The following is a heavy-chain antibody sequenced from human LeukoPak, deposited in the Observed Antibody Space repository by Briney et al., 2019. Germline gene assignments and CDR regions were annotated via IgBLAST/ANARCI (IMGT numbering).Heavy chain of an antibody. D-gene: IGHD4-17*01. CDR3: ARDDDMTTVTTGIDY. V-gene: IGHV3-48*01. J-gene: IGHJ4*02. CDR1: GFTFSSYG. CDR2: ISSSSSTI. Sequence: PGGSLRLSCAASGFTFSSYGMHWVRQAPGKGLEWVSYISSSSSTIYYADSVKGRFTISRDNAKNSLYLQMNSLRAEDTAVYYCARDDDMTTVTTGIDYWGQGTLVTVSS.